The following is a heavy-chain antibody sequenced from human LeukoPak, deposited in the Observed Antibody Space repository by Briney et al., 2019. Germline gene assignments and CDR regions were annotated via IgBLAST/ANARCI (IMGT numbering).Heavy chain of an antibody. CDR3: ARVTAGYCSGGSCSPFDY. V-gene: IGHV1-69*04. CDR1: GGTFSSYA. D-gene: IGHD2-15*01. Sequence: ASVKVSCKASGGTFSSYAISWVRQAPGQGLEWMGRIIPILGIASYAQKFQGRVTITADKSTSTAYMELSSLRSEDTAVYYCARVTAGYCSGGSCSPFDYWGQGTLVTVSS. J-gene: IGHJ4*02. CDR2: IIPILGIA.